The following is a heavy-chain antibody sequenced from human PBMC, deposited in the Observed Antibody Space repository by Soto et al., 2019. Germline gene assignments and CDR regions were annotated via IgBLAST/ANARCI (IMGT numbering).Heavy chain of an antibody. CDR3: ANDEVAASLENWFDP. CDR2: ISGSGGST. D-gene: IGHD2-15*01. J-gene: IGHJ5*02. CDR1: GFTFSSYA. V-gene: IGHV3-23*01. Sequence: GGSLRLSCADSGFTFSSYAMSWVRQAPGKGLEWVSAISGSGGSTYYADSVKGRFTISRDNSKNTLYLQMNSLRAEDTAVYYCANDEVAASLENWFDPWGQGTLVTVSS.